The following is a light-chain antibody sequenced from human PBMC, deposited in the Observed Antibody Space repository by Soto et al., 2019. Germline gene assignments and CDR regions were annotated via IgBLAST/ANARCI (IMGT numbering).Light chain of an antibody. CDR1: QSVSSSY. Sequence: EIVMTQSPATLSLSPGERATLSCRASQSVSSSYLSWYQQKPGQAPRLLIYGASTRATGIPARFSGSGSGTDFTLTISSLQPEDFAVYYCQQAFTFGPGTKVDIK. J-gene: IGKJ3*01. CDR2: GAS. V-gene: IGKV3D-7*01. CDR3: QQAFT.